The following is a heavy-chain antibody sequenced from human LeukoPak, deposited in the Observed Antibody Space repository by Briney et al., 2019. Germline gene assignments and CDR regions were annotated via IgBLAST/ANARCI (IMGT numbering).Heavy chain of an antibody. CDR2: INHSGST. J-gene: IGHJ5*02. CDR3: ARSNYYGSGRPPKTNWFDP. CDR1: GGSFSGYY. Sequence: SETLPLTCAVYGGSFSGYYWSWIRQPPGKGLEWIGEINHSGSTNYNPSLKSRVTISVDTSKNQLSLKLSSVTAADTAVYYCARSNYYGSGRPPKTNWFDPWGQGTLVTVSS. D-gene: IGHD3-10*01. V-gene: IGHV4-34*01.